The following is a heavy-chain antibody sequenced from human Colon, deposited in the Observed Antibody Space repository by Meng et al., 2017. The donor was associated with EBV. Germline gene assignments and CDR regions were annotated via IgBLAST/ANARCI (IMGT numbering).Heavy chain of an antibody. CDR1: GGALSSRNW. J-gene: IGHJ4*02. Sequence: QVQLQEAGPGLLNPSGPPALTFAFSGGALSSRNWWSWVRQPPGKGLEWIGEIYHSGSTNYNPSLKSRVTISVDESKNQFSLRLSSVTAADTAVYYCARVGAYCGGDCYHPRWGQGTLVTVSS. D-gene: IGHD2-21*02. CDR3: ARVGAYCGGDCYHPR. V-gene: IGHV4-4*02. CDR2: IYHSGST.